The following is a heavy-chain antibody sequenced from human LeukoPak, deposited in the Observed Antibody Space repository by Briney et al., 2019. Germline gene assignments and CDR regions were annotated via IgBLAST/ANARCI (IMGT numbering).Heavy chain of an antibody. CDR1: GGSFSGYY. CDR3: ARDLGFTYYDFWSGYFMGDAFDI. CDR2: INHSGST. D-gene: IGHD3-3*01. Sequence: SETLSLTCAVYGGSFSGYYWSWIRQPPGKGLEWIGEINHSGSTNYNPSLKSRVTISVDTSKNQFSLKLSFVTAADTAVYYCARDLGFTYYDFWSGYFMGDAFDIWGQGTMVTVSS. J-gene: IGHJ3*02. V-gene: IGHV4-34*01.